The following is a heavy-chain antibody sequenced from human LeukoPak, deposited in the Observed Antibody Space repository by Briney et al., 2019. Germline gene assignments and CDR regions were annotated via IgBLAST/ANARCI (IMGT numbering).Heavy chain of an antibody. J-gene: IGHJ4*02. CDR1: GFTFSSFS. CDR3: ARNFGAVLGEVYFDY. Sequence: GGTLRLSRAPSGFTFSSFSMMWVRQAPGRGLEGGSSISRGGDYKQYADSSKGGLTISRDNAKNSLFLQMNTLRAEDTAVYYCARNFGAVLGEVYFDYWGQGNLVTVSS. V-gene: IGHV3-21*01. D-gene: IGHD3-16*01. CDR2: ISRGGDYK.